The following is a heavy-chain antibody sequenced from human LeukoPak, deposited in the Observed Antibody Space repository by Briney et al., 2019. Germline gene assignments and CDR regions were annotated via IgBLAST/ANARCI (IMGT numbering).Heavy chain of an antibody. V-gene: IGHV1-69*06. D-gene: IGHD3-10*01. CDR1: GGTFISYA. CDR2: IIPIFGTE. Sequence: ASVKVSCNASGGTFISYAISWVRQPPAEGLEWMGGIIPIFGTEKYAQKFQGRVTFTAEKSTSTPYMELSSLRSEDTAVYYCARKAKVRGVHNWFDPWGEGSLVTVSS. CDR3: ARKAKVRGVHNWFDP. J-gene: IGHJ5*02.